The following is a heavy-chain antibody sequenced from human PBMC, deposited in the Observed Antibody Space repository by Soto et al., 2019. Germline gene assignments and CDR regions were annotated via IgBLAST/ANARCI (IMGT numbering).Heavy chain of an antibody. CDR1: GYTFTGYY. CDR2: INTNSGGT. CDR3: ARAPHFWSGYSGEYGMDV. J-gene: IGHJ6*02. Sequence: QVQLVQSGAEVKKPGSSVKVSCKASGYTFTGYYMHWVRQAPGQGLERMGWINTNSGGTNYAQKCQGWVTMTRDTSISTAYMELSRLRSDDTAVYYCARAPHFWSGYSGEYGMDVWGQGTTVTVSS. V-gene: IGHV1-2*04. D-gene: IGHD3-3*01.